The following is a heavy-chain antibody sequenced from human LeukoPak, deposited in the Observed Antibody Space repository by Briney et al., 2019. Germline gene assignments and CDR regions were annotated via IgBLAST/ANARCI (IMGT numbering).Heavy chain of an antibody. CDR3: ARQRGSYSIVIDY. Sequence: SETLSLTCAVSGYSFSSCYYWGGSRQPPGKRLECTGSIYHSGSTYYNPSLKSRVTISVDTSKNQFSLQLSSVTAADTAVYYCARQRGSYSIVIDYWGQGTLVTVSS. CDR2: IYHSGST. J-gene: IGHJ4*02. D-gene: IGHD1-26*01. CDR1: GYSFSSCYY. V-gene: IGHV4-38-2*01.